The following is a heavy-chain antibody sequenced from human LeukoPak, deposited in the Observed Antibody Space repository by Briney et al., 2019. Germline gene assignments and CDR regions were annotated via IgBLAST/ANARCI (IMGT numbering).Heavy chain of an antibody. J-gene: IGHJ3*02. CDR1: GYSFISYW. CDR2: IRPGDSDT. D-gene: IGHD3-22*01. V-gene: IGHV5-51*01. CDR3: ARSAATFFHDSSGYFWAFDI. Sequence: GESLQISCKGSGYSFISYWIGWVRQLPGKGLEWMGIIRPGDSDTRYSPSFQGQVTMSVDKSSRTTYLQWRSLKASDTAMYYCARSAATFFHDSSGYFWAFDIWGQGTMLTVSS.